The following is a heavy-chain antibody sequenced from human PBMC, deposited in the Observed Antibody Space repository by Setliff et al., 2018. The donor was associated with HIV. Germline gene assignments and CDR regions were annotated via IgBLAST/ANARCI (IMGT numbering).Heavy chain of an antibody. V-gene: IGHV2-5*02. J-gene: IGHJ6*03. CDR3: AHILQDPPSHFYYDVYMDV. CDR2: IYWDDDK. CDR1: GFSLSSSGVV. Sequence: GSGPPLVNPTQTLTLTCTVSGFSLSSSGVVVRWIRQPPGKALEWLALIYWDDDKRYSPSLKSRLTITKDTSKNQVVLTMTNMDPVDTATYYCAHILQDPPSHFYYDVYMDVWGKGTTVTVSS. D-gene: IGHD3-3*02.